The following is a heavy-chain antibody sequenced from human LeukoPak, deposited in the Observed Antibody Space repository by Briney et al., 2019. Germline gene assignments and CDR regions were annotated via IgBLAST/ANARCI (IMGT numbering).Heavy chain of an antibody. CDR2: IHYSGST. Sequence: NTSETLSLTCTVSGGSISTYYWTWIRQPPGKGLEWIGFIHYSGSTNYNPSLKSRVTISVDTSTNQFSLKLNSVTAADTAVYYCARAPRGEGDAASGFYGVDVWGQGTTVTVSS. CDR1: GGSISTYY. CDR3: ARAPRGEGDAASGFYGVDV. D-gene: IGHD3-22*01. V-gene: IGHV4-59*01. J-gene: IGHJ6*02.